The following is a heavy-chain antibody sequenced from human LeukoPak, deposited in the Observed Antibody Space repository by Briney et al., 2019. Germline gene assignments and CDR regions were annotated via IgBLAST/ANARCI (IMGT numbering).Heavy chain of an antibody. V-gene: IGHV4-61*01. CDR2: IYYSGST. CDR1: GGSVSSGSYY. J-gene: IGHJ4*02. D-gene: IGHD5-24*01. Sequence: SETLSLTCTVSGGSVSSGSYYWSWIRQPPGKGLEWIGYIYYSGSTNYNPSLKSRVTISVDTSKNQFSLKLSSVTAADPAVYYCARDGYNSIVDYWGQGTLVTVSS. CDR3: ARDGYNSIVDY.